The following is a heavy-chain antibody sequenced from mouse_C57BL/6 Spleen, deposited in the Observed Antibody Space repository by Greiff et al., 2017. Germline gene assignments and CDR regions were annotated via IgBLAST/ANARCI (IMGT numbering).Heavy chain of an antibody. CDR2: ISGGGGNT. CDR1: GFTFSSYT. Sequence: EVHLVESGGGLVKPGGSLKLSCAASGFTFSSYTMSWVRQTPEKRLEWVATISGGGGNTYYPDSVKGRFTISRDNAKNTLYLQMSSLRSEDTALYYCAIHAWGKNYFDYWGQGTTLTVSS. J-gene: IGHJ2*01. V-gene: IGHV5-9*01. CDR3: AIHAWGKNYFDY.